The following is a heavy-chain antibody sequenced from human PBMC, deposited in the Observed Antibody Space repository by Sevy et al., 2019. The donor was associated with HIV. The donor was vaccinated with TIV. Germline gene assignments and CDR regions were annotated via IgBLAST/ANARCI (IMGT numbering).Heavy chain of an antibody. V-gene: IGHV3-23*01. J-gene: IGHJ1*01. CDR1: GFTFSSYA. CDR2: ISGSGGST. CDR3: AKGSRYSSSWREYFQH. Sequence: GGSLRLSCAASGFTFSSYAMSWVRQAPGKGLEWVSAISGSGGSTYYADSVKGRFTISRDNSKNTLYLQMNSLRGEDTARYNCAKGSRYSSSWREYFQHWGQGTLVTVSS. D-gene: IGHD6-13*01.